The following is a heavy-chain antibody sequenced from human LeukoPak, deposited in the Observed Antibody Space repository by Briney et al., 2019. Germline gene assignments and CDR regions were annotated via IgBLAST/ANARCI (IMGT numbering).Heavy chain of an antibody. J-gene: IGHJ4*02. CDR1: GFTFSSYA. CDR3: AKASGYCGSTTSCYLYFDY. CDR2: INNSGGST. V-gene: IGHV3-23*01. D-gene: IGHD2-2*01. Sequence: GGSLRFSCAASGFTFSSYAMSWVRQAPGKGLEWVSGINNSGGSTYYADSVKGRFTISRDNSKNTLYLQMNSLRDEDTAVYYCAKASGYCGSTTSCYLYFDYWGQGTLVTVSS.